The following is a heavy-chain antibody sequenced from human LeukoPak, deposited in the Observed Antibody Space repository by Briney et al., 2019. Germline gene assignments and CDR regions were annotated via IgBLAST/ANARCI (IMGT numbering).Heavy chain of an antibody. CDR2: IYYSGST. Sequence: SETLSLTCTVSGGSISSYYWSWIRQPPGKGLEWIGYIYYSGSTNYNPSLKSRVTISVDTSKNQFSLKLRSVTAADTAMYFCARSYSTNWLGGNDYWGQGTLVTVSS. V-gene: IGHV4-59*01. CDR3: ARSYSTNWLGGNDY. J-gene: IGHJ4*02. CDR1: GGSISSYY. D-gene: IGHD6-13*01.